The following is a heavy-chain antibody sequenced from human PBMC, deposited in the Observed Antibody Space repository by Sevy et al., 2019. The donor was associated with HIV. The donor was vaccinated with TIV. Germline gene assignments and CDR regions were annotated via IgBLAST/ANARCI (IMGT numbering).Heavy chain of an antibody. CDR3: ARLTTMPTSDLYGMDV. D-gene: IGHD1-1*01. V-gene: IGHV1-2*02. CDR1: GYTFTDYY. CDR2: INPNDGVT. J-gene: IGHJ6*02. Sequence: ASVKVSCKASGYTFTDYYIHWVRQAPGQGLQWMAWINPNDGVTNYAQRFQGGVTVTRDTSISTAYMELRRLRSDDTAIYYCARLTTMPTSDLYGMDVWGQGTTVTVSS.